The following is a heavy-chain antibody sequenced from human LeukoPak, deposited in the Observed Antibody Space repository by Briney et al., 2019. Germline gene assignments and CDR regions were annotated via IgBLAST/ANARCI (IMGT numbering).Heavy chain of an antibody. CDR3: AKGGGLWFGESPYGMDV. J-gene: IGHJ6*02. Sequence: PGGSLRLSCAAPGFTFSSYGMHWVRQAPGKGLEWVSAISGSGGSTYYADSVKGRFTISRDNSKNTLYLQMNSLRAEDTAVYYCAKGGGLWFGESPYGMDVWGQGTTVTVSS. D-gene: IGHD3-10*01. V-gene: IGHV3-23*01. CDR2: ISGSGGST. CDR1: GFTFSSYG.